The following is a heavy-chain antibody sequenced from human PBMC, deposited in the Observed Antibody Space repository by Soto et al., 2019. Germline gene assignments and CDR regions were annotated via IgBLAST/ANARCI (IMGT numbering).Heavy chain of an antibody. CDR2: ISGRGATP. CDR1: GFTFNNYA. Sequence: EVQLLESGGGLLQPGGSLRLSCSASGFTFNNYAMAWVRQAPGEGLEXXXXISGRGATPYDADSVKGRVTSSRGNXXXXXXXXXXXXXXXXXXXXXXXXXXXXXXXXXXXYXFDSWGQGTLVTVSS. V-gene: IGHV3-23*01. CDR3: XXXXXXXXXXXXXYXFDS. J-gene: IGHJ4*02.